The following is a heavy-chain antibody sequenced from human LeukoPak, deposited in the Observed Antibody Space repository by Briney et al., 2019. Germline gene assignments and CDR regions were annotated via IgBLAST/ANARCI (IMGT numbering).Heavy chain of an antibody. V-gene: IGHV3-30-3*01. CDR2: ISYDGSNK. J-gene: IGHJ5*02. D-gene: IGHD3-10*01. CDR1: GFTFSSYA. CDR3: AREGYYGSGSYHNEGWFDP. Sequence: GGSLRLSCAASGFTFSSYAMHWVRQAPGKGLEWVAVISYDGSNKYYADSVKGRFTISRDNSKNTLYLQMNSLRAEDTAVYYCAREGYYGSGSYHNEGWFDPWGQGTLVTVSS.